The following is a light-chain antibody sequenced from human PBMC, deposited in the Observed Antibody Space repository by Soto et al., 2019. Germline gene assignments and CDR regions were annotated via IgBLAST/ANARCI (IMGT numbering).Light chain of an antibody. CDR2: DAS. V-gene: IGKV1-33*01. CDR1: QDISNY. J-gene: IGKJ4*01. Sequence: DIQMTQSPSSLSAFVGDTVTITCQASQDISNYLNWYQQRPGKAPNLLIYDASTLETGVPSRFSGSGSGTYFTFTISSLQPEDVATYYCQHYDNLFALTFVGGTKVEI. CDR3: QHYDNLFALT.